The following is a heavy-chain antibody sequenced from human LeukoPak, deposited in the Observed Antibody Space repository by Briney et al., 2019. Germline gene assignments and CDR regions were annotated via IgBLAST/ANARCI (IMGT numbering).Heavy chain of an antibody. J-gene: IGHJ4*02. CDR2: IVGSSST. V-gene: IGHV3-21*01. Sequence: GGSLRLSCAASGFTFSNFAMTWVRQAPGKWLEWVSSIVGSSSTYYADSLKGRFTISRDDAKNSLYLQMNSLRAEDTAVYYCARIGAGSSRDYWGQGTLVTVSP. CDR1: GFTFSNFA. CDR3: ARIGAGSSRDY. D-gene: IGHD6-13*01.